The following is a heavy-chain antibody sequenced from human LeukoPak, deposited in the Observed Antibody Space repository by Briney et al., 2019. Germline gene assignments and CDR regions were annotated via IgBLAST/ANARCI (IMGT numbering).Heavy chain of an antibody. CDR2: IGTISGNI. D-gene: IGHD6-13*01. J-gene: IGHJ5*02. CDR1: GFSFSSYS. V-gene: IGHV3-21*04. Sequence: GGSLRLSCAASGFSFSSYSMNWVRQAPGKGLEWVAAIGTISGNIYYADSVKGRFTISRDNAKNSLYLQMNSLRAEDTAIYYCAKENWYLYNNNWYKTWFDPWGQGTLVTVSS. CDR3: AKENWYLYNNNWYKTWFDP.